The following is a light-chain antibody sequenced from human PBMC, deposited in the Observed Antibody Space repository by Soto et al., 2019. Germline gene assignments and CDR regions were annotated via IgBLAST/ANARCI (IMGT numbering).Light chain of an antibody. CDR3: QQYGSSPMYT. Sequence: PGERATLSCRASQSVSSSYLAWYQQKPGQAPRLLIYGASSRATGIPDRFSGSGSGTDFTLTISRLEPEDFAVYYCQQYGSSPMYTFGQGTSWRSN. V-gene: IGKV3-20*01. CDR2: GAS. J-gene: IGKJ2*01. CDR1: QSVSSSY.